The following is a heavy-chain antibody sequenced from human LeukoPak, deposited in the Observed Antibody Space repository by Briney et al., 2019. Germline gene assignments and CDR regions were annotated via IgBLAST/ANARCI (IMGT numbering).Heavy chain of an antibody. CDR1: GITLSNYG. V-gene: IGHV3-23*01. CDR3: AKRGVVIRVILVGFHREAYYFDS. D-gene: IGHD3/OR15-3a*01. CDR2: ISDSAGRK. Sequence: GGSLRLSCAVSGITLSNYGMSWVRQAPGKGLEWVAGISDSAGRKNYADSVKGRFTISRDNPKNTLYLQMNSLRGEDTAVYFCAKRGVVIRVILVGFHREAYYFDSWGQGALVTVSS. J-gene: IGHJ4*02.